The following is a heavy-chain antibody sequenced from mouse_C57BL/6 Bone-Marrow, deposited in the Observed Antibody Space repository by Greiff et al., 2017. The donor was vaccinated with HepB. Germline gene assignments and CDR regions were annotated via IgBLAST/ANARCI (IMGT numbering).Heavy chain of an antibody. CDR3: AREGTGREAY. Sequence: EVKVVESGVGLVKPGGSLKLSCAASGFTFSSYAMSWVRQTPEKRLEWVATISDGGSYTYYPDNVKGRFTISRDNAKNNLYLQMSHLKSEDTAMYYCAREGTGREAYWGQGTLVTVSA. CDR2: ISDGGSYT. CDR1: GFTFSSYA. V-gene: IGHV5-4*01. D-gene: IGHD4-1*01. J-gene: IGHJ3*01.